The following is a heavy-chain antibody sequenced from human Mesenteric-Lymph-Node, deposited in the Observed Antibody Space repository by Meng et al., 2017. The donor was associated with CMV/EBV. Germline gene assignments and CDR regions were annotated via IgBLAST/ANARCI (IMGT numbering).Heavy chain of an antibody. J-gene: IGHJ6*02. Sequence: LSLTCAASGFTFSSYAMHWVRQAPGKGLEWVAVISYDGSNKYYADSVKGRFTISRDNAKNSLYLQMNSLRAEDTAVYYCARGGRRPFIAVTGASGYYGMDVWGQGTTVTVSS. CDR3: ARGGRRPFIAVTGASGYYGMDV. CDR1: GFTFSSYA. V-gene: IGHV3-30*04. CDR2: ISYDGSNK. D-gene: IGHD6-19*01.